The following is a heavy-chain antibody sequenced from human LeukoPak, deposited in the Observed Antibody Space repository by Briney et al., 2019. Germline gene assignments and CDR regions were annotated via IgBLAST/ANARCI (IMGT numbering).Heavy chain of an antibody. V-gene: IGHV3-48*03. CDR3: AREPSIAVAGTDDY. CDR2: ISRTGSTI. J-gene: IGHJ4*02. Sequence: GGSLRLPCTASGFTFGSYEMNWVRQAPGKGLEWVSFISRTGSTIYYADSVKGRFTISRDNAKNSLYLQMNSLRAEDTAVYYCAREPSIAVAGTDDYWGQGTLVTVSS. CDR1: GFTFGSYE. D-gene: IGHD6-19*01.